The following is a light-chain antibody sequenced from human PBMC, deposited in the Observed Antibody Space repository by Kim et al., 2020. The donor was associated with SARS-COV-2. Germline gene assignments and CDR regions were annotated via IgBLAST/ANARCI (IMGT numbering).Light chain of an antibody. V-gene: IGKV1-9*01. Sequence: IQLTQSPSSLSASVGDRVTITCRASHDITYLAWYQQKPGKAAKLLIFGASNLARGVPSRFSGSGAGTDFTLTISSLQPEDFVAYYCQQLNSYPRFGGGTKLEI. CDR3: QQLNSYPR. CDR1: HDITY. CDR2: GAS. J-gene: IGKJ4*01.